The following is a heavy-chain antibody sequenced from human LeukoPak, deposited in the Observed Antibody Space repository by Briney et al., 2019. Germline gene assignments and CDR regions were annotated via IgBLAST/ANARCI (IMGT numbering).Heavy chain of an antibody. CDR1: GFTFSSYS. CDR3: ARDGGDYDIPYYYYGMDV. J-gene: IGHJ6*02. V-gene: IGHV3-21*01. CDR2: ISSSSNYI. D-gene: IGHD3-9*01. Sequence: GGSLRLSCAASGFTFSSYSMNWVRQAPGKGLEWVSSISSSSNYIYYADSVKGRFTISRDNAKNSLYLQMNSLRAEDTALYYCARDGGDYDIPYYYYGMDVWGQGTTVTVSS.